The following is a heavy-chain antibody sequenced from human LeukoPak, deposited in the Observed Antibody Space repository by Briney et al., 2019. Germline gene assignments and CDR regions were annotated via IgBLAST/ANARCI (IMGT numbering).Heavy chain of an antibody. Sequence: ASVKLSCKPSGYTSTSYTLSWVRHAPGQRLDWLAWIHARNHNTKYSPNYQARVTITRATSASTAYMQLSSLRSEDTALYYCARHPSSQPWGQGTLVTVSS. J-gene: IGHJ1*01. CDR2: IHARNHNT. CDR1: GYTSTSYT. V-gene: IGHV1-3*01. CDR3: ARHPSSQP.